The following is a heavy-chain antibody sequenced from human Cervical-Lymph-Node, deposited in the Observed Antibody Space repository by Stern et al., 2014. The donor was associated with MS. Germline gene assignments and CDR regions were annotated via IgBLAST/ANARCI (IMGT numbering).Heavy chain of an antibody. J-gene: IGHJ4*02. D-gene: IGHD3-22*01. V-gene: IGHV4-4*02. Sequence: QVQLQESGPGLVKPSGTLSLTCAVSGASITSSHWWSWVRQPPGKGLEWIGEMFNSGNPQHNPTLKSRVPISMDKSKKDFPLKLTSVTAADTAMYYCARATSGYLPQPFDFWGQGTLVTVSS. CDR2: MFNSGNP. CDR1: GASITSSHW. CDR3: ARATSGYLPQPFDF.